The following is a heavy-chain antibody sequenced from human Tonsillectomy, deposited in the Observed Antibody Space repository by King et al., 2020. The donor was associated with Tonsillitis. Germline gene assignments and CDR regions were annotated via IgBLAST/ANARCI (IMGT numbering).Heavy chain of an antibody. Sequence: LQLQESGPGLVKPSETLSLTCAVSGGSISSSPYYWGWIRQPPGKGLEWIGSFYYSVKTYYNPSRKSRVTISVDTPKNQFSLSLTSVTAADTAVYYCARDYGLNWGQGTLVTVSS. CDR2: FYYSVKT. CDR3: ARDYGLN. CDR1: GGSISSSPYY. D-gene: IGHD4-17*01. V-gene: IGHV4-39*01. J-gene: IGHJ4*02.